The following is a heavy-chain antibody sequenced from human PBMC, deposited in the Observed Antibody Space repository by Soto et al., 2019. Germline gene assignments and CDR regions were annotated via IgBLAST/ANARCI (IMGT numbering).Heavy chain of an antibody. CDR3: AREYSGGWFDP. V-gene: IGHV3-30-3*01. CDR1: GFTFSIYA. Sequence: QVQLVESGGGVVQPGRSLRLSCAASGFTFSIYAMHWVRQAPGKGLEWVAVISYDGSNKYYADSVKGRFTISRDNSKNAVYLQMNGRRAEDSAVYYWAREYSGGWFDPWGQGTLVTVSS. CDR2: ISYDGSNK. J-gene: IGHJ5*02. D-gene: IGHD3-10*01.